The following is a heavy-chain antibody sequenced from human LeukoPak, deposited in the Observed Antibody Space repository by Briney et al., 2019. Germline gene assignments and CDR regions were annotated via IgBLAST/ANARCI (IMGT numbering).Heavy chain of an antibody. V-gene: IGHV4-34*01. CDR3: ARGRITIFGVVKFVRRWFDP. Sequence: PSETLSLTCAVYGGSFSGHYWSWIRQPPGKGLEWIGEINHSGSTNYNPSLKSRVTISVDTSKNQFSLKLSSVTAADTAVYYCARGRITIFGVVKFVRRWFDPWGQGTLVTVSS. D-gene: IGHD3-3*01. J-gene: IGHJ5*02. CDR1: GGSFSGHY. CDR2: INHSGST.